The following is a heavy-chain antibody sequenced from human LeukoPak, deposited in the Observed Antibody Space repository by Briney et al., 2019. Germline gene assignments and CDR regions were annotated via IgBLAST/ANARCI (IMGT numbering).Heavy chain of an antibody. CDR3: ARRGYSSGWYDMYYFDY. CDR2: IKQDGSEK. V-gene: IGHV3-7*03. Sequence: GGSLRLPCAASGFTFSSYWMSWVRQAPGKGLEWVANIKQDGSEKYYVDSVKGRFTISRDNAKNSLYLQMNSLRAEDTAVYYCARRGYSSGWYDMYYFDYWGQGTLVTVSS. J-gene: IGHJ4*02. CDR1: GFTFSSYW. D-gene: IGHD6-19*01.